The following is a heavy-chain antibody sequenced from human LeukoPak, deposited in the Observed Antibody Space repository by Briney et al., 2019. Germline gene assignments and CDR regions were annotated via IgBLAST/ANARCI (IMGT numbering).Heavy chain of an antibody. D-gene: IGHD3-22*01. CDR1: GFTFSSYT. CDR2: ISSSSSYI. CDR3: ARDYYYDGSGYKPDAFDI. Sequence: GGSLRLSCAASGFTFSSYTINWVRQAPGKGLEWVSSISSSSSYIYYADSVKGRFTISRDNAKNSLYLQMNSLRAEDTAVYYCARDYYYDGSGYKPDAFDIWGQGTMVTVSS. V-gene: IGHV3-21*01. J-gene: IGHJ3*02.